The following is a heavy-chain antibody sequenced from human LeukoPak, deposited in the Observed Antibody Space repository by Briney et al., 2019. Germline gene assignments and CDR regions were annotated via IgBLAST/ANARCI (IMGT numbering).Heavy chain of an antibody. CDR2: IIPILGIA. D-gene: IGHD6-6*01. CDR3: ARILGGSSSGWFDP. CDR1: GGTFSSYT. Sequence: SVKVSCKASGGTFSSYTISWVRQAPGQGLEWMGRIIPILGIANYAQKFQGRVTITADKSTSTAYMELSSLRSEDTAVYYCARILGGSSSGWFDPWGQGTLVTVSS. J-gene: IGHJ5*02. V-gene: IGHV1-69*02.